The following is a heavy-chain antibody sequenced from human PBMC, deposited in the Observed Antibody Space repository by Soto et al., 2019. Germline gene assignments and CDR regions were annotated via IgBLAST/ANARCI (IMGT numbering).Heavy chain of an antibody. CDR3: ARERYYGSGRALHYGMDV. J-gene: IGHJ6*02. Sequence: QVQLQESGPGLVKPSGTLSLTCAVSGGSISSSNWWSWVRQPPGKGLEWIGEIYHSGSTNYNPSLKRRVTISVDKSKNQFSLKLRSVTAADTAVYYCARERYYGSGRALHYGMDVWGQGTTFTVSS. V-gene: IGHV4-4*02. D-gene: IGHD3-10*01. CDR2: IYHSGST. CDR1: GGSISSSNW.